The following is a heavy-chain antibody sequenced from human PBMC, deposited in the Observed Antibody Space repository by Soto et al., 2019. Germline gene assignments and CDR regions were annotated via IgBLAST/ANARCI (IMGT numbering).Heavy chain of an antibody. CDR1: GGSISSSSYY. D-gene: IGHD3-3*01. CDR3: ARRGFGSFQTRHAFDI. J-gene: IGHJ3*02. CDR2: IYYSGST. V-gene: IGHV4-39*01. Sequence: QLQLQESGPGLVKPSETLSLTCTVSGGSISSSSYYWGWIRQPPGKGLEWIGSIYYSGSTYYNPAQQSRVTISVDTDKSQFYLKLISVTAADTAVYYCARRGFGSFQTRHAFDIWGQGTMVTVSS.